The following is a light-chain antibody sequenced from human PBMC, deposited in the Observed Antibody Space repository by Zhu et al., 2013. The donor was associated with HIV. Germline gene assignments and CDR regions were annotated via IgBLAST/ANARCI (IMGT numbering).Light chain of an antibody. Sequence: QSALTQSPSVSAAPGQKVTISCSGTSSNIGINYVSWYQHLPGMGPKLLIYDDFKRPSRTPDRFSGSKSGTSATLVITGLQTGDEADYYCGTWDTSPSAGWVFGGGTKLTVL. CDR1: SSNIGINY. CDR2: DDF. CDR3: GTWDTSPSAGWV. J-gene: IGLJ3*02. V-gene: IGLV1-51*01.